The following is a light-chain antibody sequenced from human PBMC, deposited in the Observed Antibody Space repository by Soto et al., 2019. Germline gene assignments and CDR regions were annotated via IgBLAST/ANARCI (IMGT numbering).Light chain of an antibody. CDR3: QQSNSFPLT. J-gene: IGKJ5*01. CDR1: QSIDNK. V-gene: IGKV3-15*01. CDR2: GAS. Sequence: IVMTQSPATLSVSPGERATLSCRASQSIDNKLAWYQQRPGQAPRLLIYGASTRVTGIPGRFSGSGSGTEFTLTISGLQSEDSATYYCQQSNSFPLTFGQGTRLEIK.